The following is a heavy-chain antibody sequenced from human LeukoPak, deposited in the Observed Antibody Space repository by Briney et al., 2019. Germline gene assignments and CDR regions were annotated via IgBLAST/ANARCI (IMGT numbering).Heavy chain of an antibody. D-gene: IGHD6-6*01. J-gene: IGHJ4*02. CDR1: GFTFSSYW. CDR2: INSDGSST. CDR3: ARRESSIAHFDY. Sequence: GGSLRLSCAASGFTFSSYWMHWVRQAPGKGPVWVSRINSDGSSTSYADSVKGRFTISRDNAKNTLYLQMNSLRAEDTAVYYCARRESSIAHFDYWGQGTLVTVSS. V-gene: IGHV3-74*01.